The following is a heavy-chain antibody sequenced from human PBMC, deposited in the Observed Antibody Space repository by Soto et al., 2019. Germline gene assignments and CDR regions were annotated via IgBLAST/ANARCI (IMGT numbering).Heavy chain of an antibody. CDR3: TRALSGSYGDAFDI. CDR1: GYTYTSYD. Sequence: QVQLVQSGAEVKKPGASVKVSCKASGYTYTSYDIDRVRQATGQGLEWMGWMNPNRGDTGYAQKFQGRVTMTRNTSLSTAYMDLSSLRSEDTAVYYCTRALSGSYGDAFDIWGQGTMVTVSS. D-gene: IGHD1-26*01. J-gene: IGHJ3*02. V-gene: IGHV1-8*01. CDR2: MNPNRGDT.